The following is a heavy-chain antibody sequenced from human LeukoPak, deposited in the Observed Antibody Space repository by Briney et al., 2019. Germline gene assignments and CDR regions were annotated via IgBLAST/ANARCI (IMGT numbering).Heavy chain of an antibody. CDR2: IYWNDDK. D-gene: IGHD3-16*02. Sequence: SGPTLVNPTQTLTLTCTFSGFSLSTSGVGVGWIRQPPGKALEWLALIYWNDDKRYSPSLKSRLTITKDTSKNQVVLTMTNMDPVDTATYYCALSFYYDYVWGSYRPYNWFDPWGQGTLVTVSS. CDR1: GFSLSTSGVG. J-gene: IGHJ5*02. CDR3: ALSFYYDYVWGSYRPYNWFDP. V-gene: IGHV2-5*01.